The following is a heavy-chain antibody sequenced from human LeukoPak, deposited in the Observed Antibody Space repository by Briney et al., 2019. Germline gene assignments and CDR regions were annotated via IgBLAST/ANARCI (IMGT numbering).Heavy chain of an antibody. Sequence: GGSLRLSCAASEFSVGSNYMTWVRQAPGKGLEWVSLIYSGGSTYYADSVKSRFTISRDNSKNTLYLQMNSLRAEDTAVYYCARDNWAGYYESSGYYYRHFDYWGQGTLVTVSS. J-gene: IGHJ4*02. CDR3: ARDNWAGYYESSGYYYRHFDY. V-gene: IGHV3-66*01. CDR1: EFSVGSNY. D-gene: IGHD3-22*01. CDR2: IYSGGST.